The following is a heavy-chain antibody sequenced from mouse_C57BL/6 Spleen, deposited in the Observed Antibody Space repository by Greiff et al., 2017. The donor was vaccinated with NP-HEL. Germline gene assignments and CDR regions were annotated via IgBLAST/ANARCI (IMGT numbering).Heavy chain of an antibody. J-gene: IGHJ1*03. CDR3: ARRCYGYFDV. Sequence: QVQLQQPGAELVMPGASVKLSCKASGYTFTSYWLHWVKQRPGQGLEWIGEIDPSDSYTNYNQKFKGKSTLTVAKSTSTAYMQLSSLTAEDSAVYYCARRCYGYFDVWGTGTTVTVSS. CDR2: IDPSDSYT. V-gene: IGHV1-69*01. CDR1: GYTFTSYW.